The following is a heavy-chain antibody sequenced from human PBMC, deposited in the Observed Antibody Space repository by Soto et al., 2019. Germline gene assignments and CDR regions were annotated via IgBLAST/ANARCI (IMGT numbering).Heavy chain of an antibody. CDR2: SYHSGST. CDR1: CGSISSSNW. D-gene: IGHD2-2*01. Sequence: SETLSLTCAASCGSISSSNWWSWVRPPPGKGLEWIGVSYHSGSTNYNPSLKSRVTISVDKSKNQFSLKLSTVTAADTAVYYCGRLSRSISCVFGSLDPWGQGTLVTVSS. CDR3: GRLSRSISCVFGSLDP. V-gene: IGHV4-4*02. J-gene: IGHJ5*02.